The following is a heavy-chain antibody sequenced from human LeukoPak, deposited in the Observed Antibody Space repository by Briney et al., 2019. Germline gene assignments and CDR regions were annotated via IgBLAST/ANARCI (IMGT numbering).Heavy chain of an antibody. D-gene: IGHD3-3*01. CDR1: GYTFTSYD. Sequence: GASVKVSCKASGYTFTSYDINWVRQATGQGLEWMGRIIPILGIANYAQKFQGRVTITADKSTSTAYMELSSLRSEDTAVYYCARDRVLRFLEWPTSSNGIDYWGQGTLVTVSS. V-gene: IGHV1-69*04. CDR2: IIPILGIA. J-gene: IGHJ4*02. CDR3: ARDRVLRFLEWPTSSNGIDY.